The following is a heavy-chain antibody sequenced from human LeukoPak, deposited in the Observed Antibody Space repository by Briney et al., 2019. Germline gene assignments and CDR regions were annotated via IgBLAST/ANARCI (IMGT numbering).Heavy chain of an antibody. V-gene: IGHV3-33*01. CDR1: GFTFSSYG. CDR3: ARDHIVATIGAFFDY. CDR2: IWYYGSNK. D-gene: IGHD5-12*01. Sequence: GGSLRLSCAASGFTFSSYGMDWVRQAPGKGRDCVAVIWYYGSNKYYADSVKGRFTIYRDNSKNTLSLQMNSLRAEDTAVYYCARDHIVATIGAFFDYWGQGTLVTVSS. J-gene: IGHJ4*02.